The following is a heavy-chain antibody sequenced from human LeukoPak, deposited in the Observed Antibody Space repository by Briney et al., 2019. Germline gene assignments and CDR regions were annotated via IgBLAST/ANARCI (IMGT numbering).Heavy chain of an antibody. D-gene: IGHD2-2*01. CDR3: AREGLRWRYCSSTSCPKGRYNWFDP. J-gene: IGHJ5*02. Sequence: ASVKVSCTASGYTFTGYYMHWVRQAPGQGLEWMGWINPNSGGTNYEQKFQGRVTMTRDTSISTAYMELSRLRSDDTAVYYCAREGLRWRYCSSTSCPKGRYNWFDPWGQGTLVTVSS. CDR1: GYTFTGYY. V-gene: IGHV1-2*02. CDR2: INPNSGGT.